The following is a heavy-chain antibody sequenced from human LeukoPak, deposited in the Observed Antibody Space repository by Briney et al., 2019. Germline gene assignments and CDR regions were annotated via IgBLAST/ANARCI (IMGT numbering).Heavy chain of an antibody. CDR1: GFTFSGSA. D-gene: IGHD6-19*01. J-gene: IGHJ4*02. Sequence: GGSLKLSCTASGFTFSGSAMHWVRQASGKGLEWVGLIRSTTNNYATAYAASVRGRFTISRDDSKDTAYLQMNSLKTEDTAVYYCTCGSGWYSPDYWGQGTLVTVSS. CDR2: IRSTTNNYAT. CDR3: TCGSGWYSPDY. V-gene: IGHV3-73*01.